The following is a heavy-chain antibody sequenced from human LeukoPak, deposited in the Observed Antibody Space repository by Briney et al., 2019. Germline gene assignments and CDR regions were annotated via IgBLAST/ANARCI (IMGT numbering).Heavy chain of an antibody. J-gene: IGHJ4*02. CDR1: GYTFTGYY. D-gene: IGHD5-18*01. CDR3: ARELGYRGYSYGAEVDY. Sequence: ASVKVSCKASGYTFTGYYMHWVRQAPGQGLEWMGRITPDSGGTNYAQKFQGRVTMTRDTSISTAYMELSSLRSDDTAVYYCARELGYRGYSYGAEVDYWGQGTLVTVSS. CDR2: ITPDSGGT. V-gene: IGHV1-2*06.